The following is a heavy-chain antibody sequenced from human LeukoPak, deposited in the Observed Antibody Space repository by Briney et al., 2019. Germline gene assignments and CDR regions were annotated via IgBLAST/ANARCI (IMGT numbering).Heavy chain of an antibody. J-gene: IGHJ4*02. CDR2: ISFVGSNK. Sequence: HPGGSLRLSCAASGFTFSSYAIHWVRQAPGKGLEWVSLISFVGSNKYYADSVKGRFAISRYKSTNTLSLQMNSLRRTDTPVYYCARVNGLSGGWYEFYFWGQGALVAVSS. CDR3: ARVNGLSGGWYEFYF. V-gene: IGHV3-30*09. D-gene: IGHD6-19*01. CDR1: GFTFSSYA.